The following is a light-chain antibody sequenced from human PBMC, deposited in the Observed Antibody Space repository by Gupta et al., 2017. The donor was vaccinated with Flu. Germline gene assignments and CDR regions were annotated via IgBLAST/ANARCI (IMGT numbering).Light chain of an antibody. CDR1: QSLLHSNGYNY. CDR2: LAS. Sequence: DIVMTQSPLSLPFTPGEPASISCRSSQSLLHSNGYNYLDWYLQKPGQPPHLLIYLASNRASGVHDRFSGSGGGTDFTPKIRREEAEDVGVYYRMQGLQATGTFGQGTKVEIK. J-gene: IGKJ1*01. CDR3: MQGLQATGT. V-gene: IGKV2-28*01.